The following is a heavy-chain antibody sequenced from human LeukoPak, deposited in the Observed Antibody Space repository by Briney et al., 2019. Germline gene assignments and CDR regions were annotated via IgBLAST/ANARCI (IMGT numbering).Heavy chain of an antibody. V-gene: IGHV4-59*01. D-gene: IGHD6-19*01. Sequence: PSETLSLTCTVSGGSISSYYWSWIRQPPGKGLEWIGYIYYSGSTNYNPSLKSRVTISVDTSKNQFSLKLSSVTAADTAVYYCARASVAEAHIDYWGQGTLVTVSS. CDR3: ARASVAEAHIDY. CDR2: IYYSGST. J-gene: IGHJ4*02. CDR1: GGSISSYY.